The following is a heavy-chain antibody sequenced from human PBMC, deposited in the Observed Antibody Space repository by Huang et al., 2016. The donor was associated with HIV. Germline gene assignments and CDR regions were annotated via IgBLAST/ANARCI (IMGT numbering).Heavy chain of an antibody. CDR1: GFSISSYW. CDR3: ARDPRIQSWLNFFDY. J-gene: IGHJ4*02. CDR2: INSDGSST. V-gene: IGHV3-74*01. Sequence: EVQLVESGGGLVQPGGSLRLSCAASGFSISSYWMHWGRQAPGKGLVWGSRINSDGSSTSYADSVKGRFTISRDNAKNTLYLQMNSLRAEDTAVYYCARDPRIQSWLNFFDYWGQGTLVSVSS. D-gene: IGHD3-22*01.